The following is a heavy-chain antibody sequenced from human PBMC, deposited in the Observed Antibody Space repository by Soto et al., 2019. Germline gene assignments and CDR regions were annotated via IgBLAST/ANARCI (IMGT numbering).Heavy chain of an antibody. CDR3: ARGGYCTNGVCYKNWFDP. CDR1: VGSISSYY. Sequence: SETLSLTCTVSVGSISSYYWSWIRQPPGKGLEWIGYIYYSGITNYNPSLKSRVTISVDTSKNQFSLKLSSVTAADTAVYYCARGGYCTNGVCYKNWFDPWGQGTLVTVSS. D-gene: IGHD2-8*01. V-gene: IGHV4-59*01. CDR2: IYYSGIT. J-gene: IGHJ5*02.